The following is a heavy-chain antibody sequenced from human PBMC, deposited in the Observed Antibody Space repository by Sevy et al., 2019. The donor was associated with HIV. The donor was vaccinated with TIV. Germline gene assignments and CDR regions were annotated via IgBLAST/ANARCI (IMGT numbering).Heavy chain of an antibody. CDR3: TYMTAFDY. CDR2: ITGNGGST. CDR1: GFTFSTRV. V-gene: IGHV3-23*01. J-gene: IGHJ4*02. D-gene: IGHD2-21*02. Sequence: GGSLRLSCAASGFTFSTRVMSWVRQAPGKGLEWVSTITGNGGSTYYADSMKGRFTISRDNSKNTLFLQMSSLTAEDTAIYYCTYMTAFDYWGRGTLVTVSS.